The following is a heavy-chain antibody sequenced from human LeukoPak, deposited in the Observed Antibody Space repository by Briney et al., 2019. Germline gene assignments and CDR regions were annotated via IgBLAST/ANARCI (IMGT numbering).Heavy chain of an antibody. D-gene: IGHD3-9*01. J-gene: IGHJ5*02. V-gene: IGHV1-3*01. CDR1: GYTFTSYA. CDR3: AREFNVLRYFDWLSDLPNWFDP. Sequence: ASVKVSCKASGYTFTSYAIHWVRQAPGQRLEWMGWINAGNGNTKYSQKFQGRVTITRGTSASTAYMELSSPRSEDTAVYYCAREFNVLRYFDWLSDLPNWFDPWGQGTLVTVSS. CDR2: INAGNGNT.